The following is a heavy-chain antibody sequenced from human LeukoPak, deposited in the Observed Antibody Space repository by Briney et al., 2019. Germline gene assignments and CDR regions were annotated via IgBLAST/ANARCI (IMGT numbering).Heavy chain of an antibody. CDR1: GGSISSYY. Sequence: SETLSLTCTVSGGSISSYYWSWIRQPPGKGLEWIGYIYYSGSTNYNPSLKSRVTISVDTSKNQFSLKLSSVTAADTAVYYCARVELGSSSFYYYYGMDVWGQGTTVTVSS. CDR3: ARVELGSSSFYYYYGMDV. CDR2: IYYSGST. J-gene: IGHJ6*02. V-gene: IGHV4-59*01. D-gene: IGHD6-6*01.